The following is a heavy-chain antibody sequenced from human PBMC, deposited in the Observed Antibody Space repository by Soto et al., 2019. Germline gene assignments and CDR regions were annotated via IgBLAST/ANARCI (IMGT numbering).Heavy chain of an antibody. CDR2: ISYEGSNT. CDR3: ARVTPGNNLYYFSGLDF. V-gene: IGHV3-30-3*01. J-gene: IGHJ6*02. Sequence: QVHLVESGGGVVQRGKSLRLSCVASGFTFDTYGIHWVRQAPGKGLQWVALISYEGSNTYYADSVRGRFTISRDNSKNTLYLQMNTLRPEDTGVYYCARVTPGNNLYYFSGLDFWGQGTSVTVSS. D-gene: IGHD1-1*01. CDR1: GFTFDTYG.